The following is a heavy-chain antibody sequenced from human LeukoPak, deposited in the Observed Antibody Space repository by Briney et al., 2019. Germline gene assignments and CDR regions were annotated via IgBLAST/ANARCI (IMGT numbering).Heavy chain of an antibody. J-gene: IGHJ4*02. CDR2: IYHSGST. Sequence: SETLSLTCTVSGGSISSGYYWGWIRQPPGKGLEWIGSIYHSGSTYYNPSLKSRVTISVDTSKNQFSLKLSSVTAADTAVYYCARPATNTDLDYWGQGTLVTVSS. V-gene: IGHV4-38-2*02. CDR3: ARPATNTDLDY. D-gene: IGHD4-17*01. CDR1: GGSISSGYY.